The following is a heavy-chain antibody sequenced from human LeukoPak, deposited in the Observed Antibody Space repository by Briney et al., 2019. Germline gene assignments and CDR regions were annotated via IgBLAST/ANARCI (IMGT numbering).Heavy chain of an antibody. J-gene: IGHJ4*02. CDR1: GYSISSGYY. CDR3: AREQGGYSYAKFDY. CDR2: IYHSGST. V-gene: IGHV4-38-2*02. D-gene: IGHD5-18*01. Sequence: RSSETLSLTCTVSGYSISSGYYWGWIRQPPGKGLEWIGSIYHSGSTYYNPPLKSRFTISVDTSKNQFSLKLSSVTAADTAVYYCAREQGGYSYAKFDYWGQGTLVTVSS.